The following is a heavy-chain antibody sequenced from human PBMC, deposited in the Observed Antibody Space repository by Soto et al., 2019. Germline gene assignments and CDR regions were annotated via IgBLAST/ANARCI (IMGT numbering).Heavy chain of an antibody. CDR2: IYYSGST. CDR3: ARHQRYAYTIDY. V-gene: IGHV4-39*01. CDR1: GGSITSTNLY. D-gene: IGHD4-4*01. Sequence: QVQLQESGPGLVKPSETLSLTCIVSGGSITSTNLYWGWIRQPPGKGLEWIGNIYYSGSTYYNPSIRSRVTISVDTSKNQFSLNLTSVTAADTAVYFCARHQRYAYTIDYWGQGTLVTVSS. J-gene: IGHJ4*02.